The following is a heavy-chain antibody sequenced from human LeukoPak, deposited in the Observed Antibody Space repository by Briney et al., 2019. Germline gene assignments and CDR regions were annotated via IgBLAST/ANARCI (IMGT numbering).Heavy chain of an antibody. CDR2: IRYDGSNK. J-gene: IGHJ4*02. V-gene: IGHV3-30*02. Sequence: GGSLRLSCAASGFTFSSYGMHWVRQAPGKGLEWVAFIRYDGSNKYYADSVKGRFTISRDNSKNTLYLQMNSLRAEDTAVHYCAKIPVDTAMANVDYWGQGTLVTVSS. CDR1: GFTFSSYG. D-gene: IGHD5-18*01. CDR3: AKIPVDTAMANVDY.